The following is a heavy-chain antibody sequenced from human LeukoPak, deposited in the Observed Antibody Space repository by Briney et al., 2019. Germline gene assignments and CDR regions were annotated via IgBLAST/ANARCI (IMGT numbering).Heavy chain of an antibody. CDR2: INHSGST. J-gene: IGHJ4*02. CDR3: ASGPRRAVGTLCN. Sequence: SETLSLTCAVYGGSLSGYYWSWIRQPPGKGLEWIGEINHSGSTNYNPSLKSRVTISVDTSKKQFSLKLSSVTAADTAVYYCASGPRRAVGTLCNWGQGTLVTVSS. V-gene: IGHV4-34*01. D-gene: IGHD2-2*01. CDR1: GGSLSGYY.